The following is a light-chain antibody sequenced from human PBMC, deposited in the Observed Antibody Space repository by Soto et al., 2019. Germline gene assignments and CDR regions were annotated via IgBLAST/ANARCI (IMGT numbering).Light chain of an antibody. CDR2: DAS. J-gene: IGKJ3*01. CDR3: QHYTLYSAS. CDR1: QNIFTY. Sequence: DIHMTQSPSTLSASVGYRVTLSCRASQNIFTYLAWYQQKPGKAPKLLTFDASTLQSGVPPRFSGSGSGTEFTLTISSLQTDDFATYYCQHYTLYSASFGPGTKVDIK. V-gene: IGKV1-5*01.